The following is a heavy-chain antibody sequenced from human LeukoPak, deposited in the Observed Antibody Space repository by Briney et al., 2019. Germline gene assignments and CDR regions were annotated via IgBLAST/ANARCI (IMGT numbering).Heavy chain of an antibody. CDR3: ARNPYYDFWSGYRVNYGMDV. CDR1: GYTFTSYG. J-gene: IGHJ6*02. V-gene: IGHV1-18*01. CDR2: ISAYNGNT. Sequence: ASVKVSCKASGYTFTSYGISWVRQAPGQGLEWMGWISAYNGNTNYAQKLQGRVTMTTDTSTSTAYMELRSLRSDDTAVYYCARNPYYDFWSGYRVNYGMDVWGQGTTVTVSS. D-gene: IGHD3-3*01.